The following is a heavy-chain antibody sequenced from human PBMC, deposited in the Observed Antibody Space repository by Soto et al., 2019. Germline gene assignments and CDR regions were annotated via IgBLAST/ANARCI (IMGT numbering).Heavy chain of an antibody. CDR1: GGSISSGDYY. J-gene: IGHJ4*02. D-gene: IGHD5-18*01. Sequence: SETLSLTCTVSGGSISSGDYYWSWIRQPPGKGLEWIGYIYYSGSTYYNPSLKSRVTISVDTSKNQFSLKLSSVTAADTAVYYCARDWPIRGYSYGYKDYWGQGTLVTV. CDR3: ARDWPIRGYSYGYKDY. CDR2: IYYSGST. V-gene: IGHV4-30-4*01.